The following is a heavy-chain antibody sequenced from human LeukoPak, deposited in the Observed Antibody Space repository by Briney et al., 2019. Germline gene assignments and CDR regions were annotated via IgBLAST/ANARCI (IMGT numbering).Heavy chain of an antibody. J-gene: IGHJ4*02. Sequence: ASVKVSCKASGYTFTSYDINWVRQATGQGLEWMGWMNPNSGNTGYAQKFQGRVTMTRNTSISTAYMELSSLRSEDTAVCYCARGRGIADYNYFDYWGQGTLVTVSS. CDR3: ARGRGIADYNYFDY. D-gene: IGHD6-13*01. CDR1: GYTFTSYD. V-gene: IGHV1-8*01. CDR2: MNPNSGNT.